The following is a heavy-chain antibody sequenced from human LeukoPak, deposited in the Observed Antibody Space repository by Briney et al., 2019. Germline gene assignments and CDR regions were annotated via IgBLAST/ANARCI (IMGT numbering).Heavy chain of an antibody. D-gene: IGHD4-17*01. Sequence: PSETLSLTCTVSGGSISTYYWSWIRQPPGKGLEWIGSIYYRGSTNYNPSLKSRVTISLDTSKNQFSLKLNSVTAADTAVYYCARAETTVTPYFDYRGQGTLVTVSS. CDR1: GGSISTYY. J-gene: IGHJ4*02. CDR2: IYYRGST. CDR3: ARAETTVTPYFDY. V-gene: IGHV4-59*01.